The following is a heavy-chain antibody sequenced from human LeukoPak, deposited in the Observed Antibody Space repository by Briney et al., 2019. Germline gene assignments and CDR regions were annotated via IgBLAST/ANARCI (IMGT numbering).Heavy chain of an antibody. CDR1: GGSISSYY. CDR3: ARLYGSGSSLYFDY. CDR2: IYTSGST. V-gene: IGHV4-4*07. J-gene: IGHJ4*02. Sequence: SETLSLTCTVSGGSISSYYWSWIRPPAGKGLEWIGRIYTSGSTNYNPSLKSRVTMSVDTSKNQFSLKLSSVTAADTAVYYCARLYGSGSSLYFDYWGQGTLVIVSS. D-gene: IGHD3-10*01.